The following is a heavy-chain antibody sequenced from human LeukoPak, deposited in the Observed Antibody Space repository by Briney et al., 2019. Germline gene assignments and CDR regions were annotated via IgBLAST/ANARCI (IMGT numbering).Heavy chain of an antibody. D-gene: IGHD6-6*01. CDR3: ARRRQLAIDY. J-gene: IGHJ4*02. Sequence: SETLSLTCTVSGGSISSYCWSWIRQPPGKGLEWIGYIYYSGSTNYNPSLKSRVTISVDTSKNQFSLKLSSVTAADTAVYFCARRRQLAIDYWGQGTLVTVSS. V-gene: IGHV4-59*01. CDR2: IYYSGST. CDR1: GGSISSYC.